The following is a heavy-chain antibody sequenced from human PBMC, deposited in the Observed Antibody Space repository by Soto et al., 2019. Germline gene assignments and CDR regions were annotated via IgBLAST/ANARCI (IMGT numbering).Heavy chain of an antibody. V-gene: IGHV5-51*01. D-gene: IGHD5-12*01. CDR1: GYDFARTW. CDR3: ARLVGAYDSYFDH. Sequence: PGESLKISCKASGYDFARTWIGWVRQLPGKGLDWLGITYPGDSETRYSPSFRGQVTFSVDMSISTAYLQWSSLKTSDIAIYYCARLVGAYDSYFDHWGQGTRVTVSS. J-gene: IGHJ4*02. CDR2: TYPGDSET.